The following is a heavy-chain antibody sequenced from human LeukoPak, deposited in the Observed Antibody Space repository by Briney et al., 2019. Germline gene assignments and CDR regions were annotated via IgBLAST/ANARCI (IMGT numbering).Heavy chain of an antibody. CDR1: GFTFRNYA. Sequence: PGGSLRLSCAASGFTFRNYAMTWVRQAPGKGLEWVSAINGGGGSTYYAGSVKGRFTISRDNSRNTLYLQMDSLRAEDTALYYCAREEHDYVWGSYRYYYYYGIDVWGQGTTVTVSS. CDR2: INGGGGST. CDR3: AREEHDYVWGSYRYYYYYGIDV. J-gene: IGHJ6*02. V-gene: IGHV3-23*01. D-gene: IGHD3-16*02.